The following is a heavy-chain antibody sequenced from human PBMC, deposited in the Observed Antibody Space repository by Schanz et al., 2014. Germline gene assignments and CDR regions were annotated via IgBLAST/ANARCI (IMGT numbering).Heavy chain of an antibody. Sequence: QVQLVQSGAEVRKPGASVKVSCTASGYTFTSYDINWVRQAPGQGLEWMGWITAYNGDTNYALKLQGRVTMTTDTSTGTAYMELRSLRSDDTALYYCARGPLGTSPWGQGTLVTVSS. D-gene: IGHD5-12*01. CDR2: ITAYNGDT. J-gene: IGHJ5*02. CDR1: GYTFTSYD. V-gene: IGHV1-18*01. CDR3: ARGPLGTSP.